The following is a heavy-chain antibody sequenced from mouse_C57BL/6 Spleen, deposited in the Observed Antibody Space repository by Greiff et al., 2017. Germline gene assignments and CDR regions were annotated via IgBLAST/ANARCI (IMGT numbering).Heavy chain of an antibody. CDR3: ARGSTMVTTGFAY. J-gene: IGHJ3*01. Sequence: LQQPGAELVKPGASVKLSCKASGYTFTSYWMHWVKQRPGQGLEWIGMIHPNSGSTNYNEKFKSKATLTVDKSSSTAYMQLSSLTSEDSAVYYGARGSTMVTTGFAYWGQGTLVTVSA. D-gene: IGHD2-2*01. CDR1: GYTFTSYW. V-gene: IGHV1-64*01. CDR2: IHPNSGST.